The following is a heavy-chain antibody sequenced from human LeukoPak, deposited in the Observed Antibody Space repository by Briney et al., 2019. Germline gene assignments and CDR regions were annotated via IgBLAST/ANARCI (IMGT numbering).Heavy chain of an antibody. Sequence: GGSLRLSCAASGFTFSSYAMSWVRQAPGKGLEWVSAISGSGGSTYYVDSVKGRLTISRDNSKNTVYLQMNSLRAEDTAVYYCARELCGGDCYTDYWGQGTLVTVSS. D-gene: IGHD2-21*02. CDR2: ISGSGGST. CDR1: GFTFSSYA. V-gene: IGHV3-23*01. J-gene: IGHJ4*02. CDR3: ARELCGGDCYTDY.